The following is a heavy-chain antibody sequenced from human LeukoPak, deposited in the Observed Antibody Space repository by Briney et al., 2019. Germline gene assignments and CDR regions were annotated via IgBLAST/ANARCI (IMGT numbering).Heavy chain of an antibody. Sequence: GGSLRLSCAASGFTFSSYGMHWVRQAPGKGLEWVALILYDGSNKYYADSVKGRFTISRDNSKNTLYLQMNSLRAEDTAVYYCAKDPTPYSSSWAKYYFDYWGQGTLVTVSS. D-gene: IGHD6-13*01. V-gene: IGHV3-30*02. CDR3: AKDPTPYSSSWAKYYFDY. J-gene: IGHJ4*02. CDR1: GFTFSSYG. CDR2: ILYDGSNK.